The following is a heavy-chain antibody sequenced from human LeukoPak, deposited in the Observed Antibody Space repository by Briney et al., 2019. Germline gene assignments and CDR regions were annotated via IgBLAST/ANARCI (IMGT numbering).Heavy chain of an antibody. CDR3: ARRSRVYSLDAFDI. J-gene: IGHJ3*02. CDR2: IYPGDSDT. Sequence: GESLEISCKGSGYSFTNYWIGWVRQMPGKGLECMGIIYPGDSDTRYSPSFQGQVTISADKSISTAYLQWSSLKASDTAMYYCARRSRVYSLDAFDIWGQGTMVTVSS. V-gene: IGHV5-51*01. CDR1: GYSFTNYW. D-gene: IGHD2-15*01.